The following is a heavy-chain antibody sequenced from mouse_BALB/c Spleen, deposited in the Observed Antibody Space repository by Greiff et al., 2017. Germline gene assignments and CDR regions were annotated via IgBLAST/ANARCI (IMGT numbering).Heavy chain of an antibody. V-gene: IGHV14-1*02. CDR2: IDPENGNT. Sequence: EVKLQQSGAELVRPGALVKLSCKASGFNIKDYYMHWVKQRPEQGLEWIGWIDPENGNTIYDPKFQGKASITADTSSNTAYLQLSSLTSEDTAVYYCATYYYGSSAYYFDYWGQGTTLTVSS. J-gene: IGHJ2*01. CDR3: ATYYYGSSAYYFDY. D-gene: IGHD1-1*01. CDR1: GFNIKDYY.